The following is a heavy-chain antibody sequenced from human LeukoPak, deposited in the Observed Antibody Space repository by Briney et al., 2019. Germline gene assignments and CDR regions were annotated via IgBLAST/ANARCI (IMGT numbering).Heavy chain of an antibody. V-gene: IGHV1-2*02. D-gene: IGHD2-21*02. J-gene: IGHJ4*02. CDR1: GFTFSGHY. CDR2: INPHSGGT. Sequence: ASVKVSCKASGFTFSGHYIHWVRQSPGQGLEWMGYINPHSGGTSSPQKFQGRVTMTTDTSISASYMELSSLTSDDTAMYYCVREGNELLSKNFDSWGQGSLVTVSS. CDR3: VREGNELLSKNFDS.